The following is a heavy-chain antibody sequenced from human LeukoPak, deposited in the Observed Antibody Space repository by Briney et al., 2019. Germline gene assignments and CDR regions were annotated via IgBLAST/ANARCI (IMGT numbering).Heavy chain of an antibody. J-gene: IGHJ3*02. Sequence: SETLSLTCIVSGGSISSYYWSWIRQPAGKGLEWIGHIYTSGSTNYNPSLKSRVTMSVDTSKNQFSLKLNSVTAADTAMYYCARDRFDYGGRKAFDIWGQGTMVTVSS. CDR1: GGSISSYY. CDR3: ARDRFDYGGRKAFDI. V-gene: IGHV4-4*07. CDR2: IYTSGST. D-gene: IGHD4-23*01.